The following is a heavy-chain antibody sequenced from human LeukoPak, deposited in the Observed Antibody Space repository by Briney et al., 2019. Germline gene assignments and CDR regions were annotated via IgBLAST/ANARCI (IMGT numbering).Heavy chain of an antibody. CDR2: INPNSGGT. CDR3: AREGIAAAGLRYYYYMDV. CDR1: GGTFSSYA. V-gene: IGHV1-2*02. J-gene: IGHJ6*03. Sequence: ASVKVSCKASGGTFSSYAISWVRQAPGQGLEWMGWINPNSGGTNYAQKFQGRVTMTRDTSISTAYMELSRLRSDDTAVYYRAREGIAAAGLRYYYYMDVWGKGTTVTVSS. D-gene: IGHD6-13*01.